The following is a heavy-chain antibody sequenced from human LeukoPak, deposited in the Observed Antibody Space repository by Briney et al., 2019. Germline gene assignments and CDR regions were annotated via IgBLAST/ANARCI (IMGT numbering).Heavy chain of an antibody. D-gene: IGHD2-21*01. CDR2: INPNSGGT. CDR1: GYTFTDYY. J-gene: IGHJ4*02. V-gene: IGHV1-2*02. CDR3: ASIKYGGLFGDVDY. Sequence: GASVKVSCKASGYTFTDYYMHWVRQAPGQGLEWMGWINPNSGGTNYAQKFQGRVTMTRDTSISTAYMELSRLRSDDTAVYYCASIKYGGLFGDVDYWGQGTLVTVSS.